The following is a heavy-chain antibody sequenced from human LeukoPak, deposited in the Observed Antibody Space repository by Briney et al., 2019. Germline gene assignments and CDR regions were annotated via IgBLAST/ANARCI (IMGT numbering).Heavy chain of an antibody. J-gene: IGHJ4*02. CDR3: ARDLYCGGDCYSWFDY. CDR2: IIPIFGTA. CDR1: GGTFSSYA. V-gene: IGHV1-69*05. D-gene: IGHD2-21*02. Sequence: VASVKVSCKASGGTFSSYAISWVRQAPGQGLEWMGRIIPIFGTANYAQKFQGRVTITTDESTSTAYMELSSLRSEDTAVYYCARDLYCGGDCYSWFDYWGQGTLVTVS.